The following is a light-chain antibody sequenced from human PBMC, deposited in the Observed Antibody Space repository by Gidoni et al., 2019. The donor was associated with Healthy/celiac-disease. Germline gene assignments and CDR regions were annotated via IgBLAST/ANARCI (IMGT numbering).Light chain of an antibody. J-gene: IGKJ1*01. V-gene: IGKV1-39*01. CDR1: QSLDRF. CDR2: AAS. CDR3: QQSQGTPWT. Sequence: DVQMTQSPSSLSATVGDRVTITCRASQSLDRFLNLYQQIPGKAPKLLIYAASHLQSGVPSRFSGSGSGTQFTLTITSLHPEDSATYFCQQSQGTPWTFGQGTKVEIK.